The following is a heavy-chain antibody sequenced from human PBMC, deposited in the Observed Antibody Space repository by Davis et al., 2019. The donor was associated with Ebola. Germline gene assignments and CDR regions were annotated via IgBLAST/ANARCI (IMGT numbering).Heavy chain of an antibody. CDR3: ARGPSVATAHYFDY. CDR2: IIPLFGTT. D-gene: IGHD2-21*02. V-gene: IGHV1-69*06. Sequence: AASVKVSCKASGYTFTSYAMHWVRQAPGQRLEWMGWIIPLFGTTNYAQKFRGRVMITADKSTRIAYMELNSLTSEDTAVYYCARGPSVATAHYFDYWGQGTLVTVSS. J-gene: IGHJ4*02. CDR1: GYTFTSYA.